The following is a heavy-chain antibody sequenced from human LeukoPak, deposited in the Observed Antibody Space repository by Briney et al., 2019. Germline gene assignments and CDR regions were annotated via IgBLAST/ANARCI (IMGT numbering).Heavy chain of an antibody. J-gene: IGHJ6*03. CDR1: GYSISSGYY. Sequence: SEALSLTCTVSGYSISSGYYWGWIRQPPGKGPEWIGSIYHSGSTYYNPSLKSRVTISVDTSKNQFSLKLSSVTAADTAVYYCVRVVYYYYYMDVWGKGTTVTVSS. CDR2: IYHSGST. D-gene: IGHD2-15*01. CDR3: VRVVYYYYYMDV. V-gene: IGHV4-38-2*02.